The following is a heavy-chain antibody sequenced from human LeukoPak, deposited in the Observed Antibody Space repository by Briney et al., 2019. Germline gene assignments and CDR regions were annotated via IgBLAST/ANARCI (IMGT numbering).Heavy chain of an antibody. Sequence: SETLSLTCTVSGGSISSYYWSWIRQPAGKGLEWIGSLFYSGSTYYNPSLKSRVTISVDTSKNQFSLKLSSVTAADTAVYYCARDGITMIVVVHDAFDIWGQGTMVTVSS. CDR1: GGSISSYY. V-gene: IGHV4-4*07. J-gene: IGHJ3*02. CDR2: LFYSGST. D-gene: IGHD3-22*01. CDR3: ARDGITMIVVVHDAFDI.